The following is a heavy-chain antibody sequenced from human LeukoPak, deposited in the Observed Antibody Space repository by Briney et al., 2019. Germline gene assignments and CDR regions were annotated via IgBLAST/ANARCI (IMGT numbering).Heavy chain of an antibody. V-gene: IGHV4-31*03. CDR1: AGSINSGGYF. CDR3: ARYHCGSTYCPGVDF. J-gene: IGHJ4*02. Sequence: KPSETLSLPCTVSAGSINSGGYFWTWVRQHPGEGLEWIGYIWNSGNSYYNPSLSSRVIISADSSKSTFSLKLSSVTAADTAVYYCARYHCGSTYCPGVDFYGQGTLVTVSS. CDR2: IWNSGNS. D-gene: IGHD2-2*01.